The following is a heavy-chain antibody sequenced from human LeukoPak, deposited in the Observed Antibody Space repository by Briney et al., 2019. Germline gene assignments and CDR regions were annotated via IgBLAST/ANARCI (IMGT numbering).Heavy chain of an antibody. V-gene: IGHV4-59*08. J-gene: IGHJ6*02. CDR3: ARMGHTQPVDIVATMFNGMDV. CDR1: GGSTSSYY. CDR2: IYYSGST. Sequence: SETLSLTCTVSGGSTSSYYWSWIRQPPGKGLEWIGYIYYSGSTNYNPSLKSRVTISVDTSKNQFSLKLSSVTAADTAVYYCARMGHTQPVDIVATMFNGMDVWGQGTTVTVSS. D-gene: IGHD5-12*01.